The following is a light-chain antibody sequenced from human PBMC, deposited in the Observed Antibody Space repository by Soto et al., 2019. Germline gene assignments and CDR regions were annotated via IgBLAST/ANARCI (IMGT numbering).Light chain of an antibody. V-gene: IGKV3-11*01. CDR3: QHSGDFRWT. Sequence: EIVLTQSPSTLSLSTGETATLSCRASQSISAYLAWYQQKLGQAPRLLIYDASKRATGIPARFRGSGSGTDFTLTISRLEPEDFAVYYCQHSGDFRWTFGQGTKVDIK. CDR1: QSISAY. CDR2: DAS. J-gene: IGKJ1*01.